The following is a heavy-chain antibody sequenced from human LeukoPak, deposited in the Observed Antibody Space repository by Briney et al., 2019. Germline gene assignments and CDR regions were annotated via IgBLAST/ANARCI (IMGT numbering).Heavy chain of an antibody. CDR1: GYTLTELS. D-gene: IGHD6-13*01. V-gene: IGHV1-24*01. CDR3: ATAAAGGYYYYGVDV. CDR2: FDPEDGET. J-gene: IGHJ6*02. Sequence: AASVKVSCKVSGYTLTELSMHWVRQAPGKGLEWMGGFDPEDGETIYAQKFQGRVTMTEDTSTDTAYMELSSLGSEDTAVYYCATAAAGGYYYYGVDVWGQGTTVTVSS.